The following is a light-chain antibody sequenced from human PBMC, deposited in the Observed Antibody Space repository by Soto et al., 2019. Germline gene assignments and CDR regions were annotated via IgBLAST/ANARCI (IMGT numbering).Light chain of an antibody. CDR3: QQYNNYFWA. J-gene: IGKJ1*01. V-gene: IGKV1-16*01. Sequence: IQMTQSPSSLSASVGDRVTITCPASQDISNYLNWYQQKPGKVPKLLIYAASSLQSGVPSRFSGSGSGTEFTLTISSLQPDDLATYYCQQYNNYFWAFGQGTKVDI. CDR1: QDISNY. CDR2: AAS.